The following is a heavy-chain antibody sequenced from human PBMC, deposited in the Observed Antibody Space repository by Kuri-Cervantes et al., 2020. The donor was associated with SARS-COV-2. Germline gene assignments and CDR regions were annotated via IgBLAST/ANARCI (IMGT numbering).Heavy chain of an antibody. V-gene: IGHV4-61*02. CDR1: GGSISSGSYY. J-gene: IGHJ4*02. D-gene: IGHD6-6*01. CDR2: IYTSGST. CDR3: ARASGEYSSSLGH. Sequence: SETLSLSCTVSGGSISSGSYYWSWIRQPAGKGLEWIGRIYTSGSTNYNPSLKSRVTISVDTSKNQFSLKLSSVTAADTAVYYCARASGEYSSSLGHWGQGTLVTVSS.